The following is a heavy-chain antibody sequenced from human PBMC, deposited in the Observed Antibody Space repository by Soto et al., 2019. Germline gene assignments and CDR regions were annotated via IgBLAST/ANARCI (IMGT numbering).Heavy chain of an antibody. CDR3: ATYYFGSGSYYRFDN. V-gene: IGHV1-18*01. CDR1: GYAFSFG. CDR2: ISASDGST. J-gene: IGHJ4*02. D-gene: IGHD3-10*01. Sequence: QLVQSGGEVKKPGASVRVSCKASGYAFSFGFSWVRQAPGQGLEWMGWISASDGSTNSAPRFRGRITLTTDTSTKTADMDLLSLTSDDTAVYFCATYYFGSGSYYRFDNWGQGTLVTVSS.